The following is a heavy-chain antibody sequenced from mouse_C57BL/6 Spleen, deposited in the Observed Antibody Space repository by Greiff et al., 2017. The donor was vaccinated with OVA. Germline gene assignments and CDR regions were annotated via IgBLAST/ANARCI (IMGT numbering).Heavy chain of an antibody. CDR2: IGPNGGGT. CDR1: GYTFSSYW. V-gene: IGHV1-72*01. CDR3: ARNCGSVYFDV. J-gene: IGHJ1*03. D-gene: IGHD3-1*01. Sequence: QVLLVQPGAGLVQPGASVKLSCKASGYTFSSYWMHWVQQRPGRGLEWIGRIGPNGGGTTYNDEFESEATLTVDKHSSTAYMQLSSLTSEDAAVYYCARNCGSVYFDVWGTGTTVTVSS.